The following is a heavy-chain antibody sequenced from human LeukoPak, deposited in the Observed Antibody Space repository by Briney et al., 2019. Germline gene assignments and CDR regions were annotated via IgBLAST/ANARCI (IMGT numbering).Heavy chain of an antibody. CDR3: ARDAALEA. Sequence: AGGSLRLSCAASGFTFSSYSMNWVRHAPGEGREWVSSITSSSSYIYYAESVKGRFTVSRENAKNPLYLQMNSLRAEVTAVYYCARDAALEAWGQGTLVTVSS. D-gene: IGHD5-24*01. CDR2: ITSSSSYI. V-gene: IGHV3-21*01. J-gene: IGHJ5*02. CDR1: GFTFSSYS.